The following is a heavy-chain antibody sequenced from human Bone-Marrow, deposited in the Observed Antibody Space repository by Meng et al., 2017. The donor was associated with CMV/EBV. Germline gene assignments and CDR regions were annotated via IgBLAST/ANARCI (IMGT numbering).Heavy chain of an antibody. CDR3: ARGGMVRGVIHY. V-gene: IGHV3-30*04. CDR2: ISYDGSNK. CDR1: GFNFSSYA. D-gene: IGHD3-10*01. J-gene: IGHJ4*02. Sequence: CAASGFNFSSYAMHWVRQAPGKGLEWVAVISYDGSNKYYADSVKGRFTISRDNSKNTLYLQMNSLRVEDTAVYYCARGGMVRGVIHYWGQGTLVTVSS.